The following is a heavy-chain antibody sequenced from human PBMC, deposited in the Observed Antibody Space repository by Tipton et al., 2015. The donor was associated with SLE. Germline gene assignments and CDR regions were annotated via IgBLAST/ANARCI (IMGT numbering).Heavy chain of an antibody. CDR2: ISSSGSTI. D-gene: IGHD1-26*01. CDR3: ARDRGVRVGAIPGYYGMDV. Sequence: SLRLSWAASGFTFSSYEMNWVRQAPGKGLEWVSYISSSGSTIYYADSVKGRFTISRDNAKNSLYLQMNSLRAEDTAVYYCARDRGVRVGAIPGYYGMDVWGQGTTVTVSS. J-gene: IGHJ6*02. CDR1: GFTFSSYE. V-gene: IGHV3-48*03.